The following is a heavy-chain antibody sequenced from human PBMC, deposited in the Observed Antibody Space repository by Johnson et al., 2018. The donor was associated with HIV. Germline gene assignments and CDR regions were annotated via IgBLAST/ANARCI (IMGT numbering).Heavy chain of an antibody. CDR2: ISSSGSTI. V-gene: IGHV3-48*04. CDR1: GFTFSSYG. Sequence: EVQLVESGGGVVQPGGSLRLSCAASGFTFSSYGMHWVRQAPGKGLEWVSYISSSGSTIYYADSVKGRFTISRDNAKNSLYLQMNSLRAEDTAVYYCARVFVVADDAFDIWGQGTMVTVSS. CDR3: ARVFVVADDAFDI. D-gene: IGHD2-2*01. J-gene: IGHJ3*02.